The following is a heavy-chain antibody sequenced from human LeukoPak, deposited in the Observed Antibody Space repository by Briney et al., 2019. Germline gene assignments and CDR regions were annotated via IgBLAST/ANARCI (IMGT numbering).Heavy chain of an antibody. CDR3: AKFDTVMVNHDAFDI. J-gene: IGHJ3*02. Sequence: GGSLRLACTASGFMFSSYGMHWVRQAPGKELDWMAYIQHDGSGQFYADSVKGRFTISRDNSKNTVYLQMNSLRVEDTALYYCAKFDTVMVNHDAFDIWGLGTMVTVSS. D-gene: IGHD5-18*01. CDR1: GFMFSSYG. CDR2: IQHDGSGQ. V-gene: IGHV3-30*02.